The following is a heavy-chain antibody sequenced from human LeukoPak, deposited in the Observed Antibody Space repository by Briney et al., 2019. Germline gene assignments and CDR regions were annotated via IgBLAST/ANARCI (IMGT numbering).Heavy chain of an antibody. V-gene: IGHV4-30-2*01. Sequence: SQTLSLTCTVSGGSISSGGYYWSWIRQPPGKGLEWIGYIHHSGSTYYNPSLKSRVTISVDRSKNQFSLKLSSVTAADTAVYYCARGAPAQYCSSTSCYAHDAFDIWGQGTMVTVSS. CDR1: GGSISSGGYY. CDR3: ARGAPAQYCSSTSCYAHDAFDI. D-gene: IGHD2-2*01. J-gene: IGHJ3*02. CDR2: IHHSGST.